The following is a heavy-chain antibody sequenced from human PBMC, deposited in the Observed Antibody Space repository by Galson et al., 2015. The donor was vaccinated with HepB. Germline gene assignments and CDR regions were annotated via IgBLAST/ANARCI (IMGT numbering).Heavy chain of an antibody. CDR2: IIPIFGTA. J-gene: IGHJ5*02. CDR3: ARNAYSSSWRFDP. V-gene: IGHV1-69*06. CDR1: GGTFSSYA. Sequence: SVKVSCKASGGTFSSYAISWVRQAPGQGLEWMGGIIPIFGTANYAQKFQGRVTITADKSTSTAYMELSSLRSEDTAVYYCARNAYSSSWRFDPWGQGTLVTVSS. D-gene: IGHD6-6*01.